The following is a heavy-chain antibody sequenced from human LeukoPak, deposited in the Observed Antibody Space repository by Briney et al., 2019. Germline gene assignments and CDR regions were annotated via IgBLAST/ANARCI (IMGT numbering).Heavy chain of an antibody. CDR2: ISAYNGNT. D-gene: IGHD6-6*01. Sequence: EASVKVSCKASGYTFTSYGISWVRQAPGHGLEWMGWISAYNGNTNYAQKLQGRVTMTTDTSTSTAYMELRSLRSDDTAVYYCARGRIAARPREYYFDYWGQGTLVTVSS. J-gene: IGHJ4*02. V-gene: IGHV1-18*01. CDR1: GYTFTSYG. CDR3: ARGRIAARPREYYFDY.